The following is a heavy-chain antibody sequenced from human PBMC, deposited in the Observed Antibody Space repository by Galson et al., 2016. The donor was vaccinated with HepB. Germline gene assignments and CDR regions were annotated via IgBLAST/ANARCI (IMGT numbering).Heavy chain of an antibody. CDR3: VRDAYLDV. Sequence: SLRLSCAASGFTFSHFWMSWVRQAPGKGLEWVAHIKADGRDKFNVDSVKGRFTIAIDNTKNSLYLQMNSLRAEDTAVYYCVRDAYLDVWGQGTMVIVSS. V-gene: IGHV3-7*01. CDR1: GFTFSHFW. J-gene: IGHJ3*01. CDR2: IKADGRDK.